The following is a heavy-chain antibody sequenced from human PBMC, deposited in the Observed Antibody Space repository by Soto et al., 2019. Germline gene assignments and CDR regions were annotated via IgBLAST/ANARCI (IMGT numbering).Heavy chain of an antibody. D-gene: IGHD1-1*01. CDR2: ISSGSTNI. CDR1: GFTFSDFY. Sequence: QVQLVESGGGLVKPGGSLRLSCAASGFTFSDFYMSWIRQAPGKGLEWISYISSGSTNIFYADSVNGRFTVSRDNAKNSVYLQMDSLRAEDTAVYYCARDRNAAGSDYWGQGTLVTVSS. J-gene: IGHJ4*02. CDR3: ARDRNAAGSDY. V-gene: IGHV3-11*01.